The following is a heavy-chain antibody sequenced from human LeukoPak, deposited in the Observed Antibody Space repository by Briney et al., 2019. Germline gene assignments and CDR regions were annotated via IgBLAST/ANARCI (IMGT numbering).Heavy chain of an antibody. CDR3: ARDSSGWYHWFDP. D-gene: IGHD6-19*01. J-gene: IGHJ5*02. Sequence: ASVKVSCKASGYTFISYDIIWVRQATGQGLEWMGWMNPNSGNTDYAQRFQGRLTITRNTSISTAYMELSSLRSEDTAVYYCARDSSGWYHWFDPWGQGTLVTVSS. CDR2: MNPNSGNT. CDR1: GYTFISYD. V-gene: IGHV1-8*03.